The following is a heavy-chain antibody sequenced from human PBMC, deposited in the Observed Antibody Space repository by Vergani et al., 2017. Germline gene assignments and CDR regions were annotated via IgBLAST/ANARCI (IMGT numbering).Heavy chain of an antibody. Sequence: QLHLQESGPGLVKPSETLSLTCTVSGGSITSSSYYWVWIRQPPGKGLEWIGNIYHSGGAYYNPSLKGRVTISVDTSKNQFSLEVTSVTAADTAFYFCARQRRSSGWSPEDFDDGGQGVLITASS. J-gene: IGHJ4*02. CDR3: ARQRRSSGWSPEDFDD. CDR2: IYHSGGA. V-gene: IGHV4-39*01. CDR1: GGSITSSSYY. D-gene: IGHD6-19*01.